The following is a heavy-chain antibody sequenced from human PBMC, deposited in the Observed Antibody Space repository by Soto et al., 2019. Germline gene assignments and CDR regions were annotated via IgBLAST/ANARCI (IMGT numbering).Heavy chain of an antibody. CDR3: AEDGPYYDFWSGYFAP. CDR1: GFTFSSYA. CDR2: ISGSGGST. J-gene: IGHJ5*02. D-gene: IGHD3-3*01. Sequence: GGSLRLSCAASGFTFSSYAMSWVRQAPGKGLEWVSAISGSGGSTYYADSVKGRFTISRDNSKNTLYLQMNSLRAEDTAVCYCAEDGPYYDFWSGYFAPWGQGTLVTVSS. V-gene: IGHV3-23*01.